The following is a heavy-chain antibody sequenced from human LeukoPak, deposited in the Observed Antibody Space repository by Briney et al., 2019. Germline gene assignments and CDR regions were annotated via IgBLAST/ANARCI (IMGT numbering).Heavy chain of an antibody. CDR3: SRLSHVAGAPKVSWFDP. Sequence: SGTLSLTCTVSGYSISDGWVWGMIRQPPGKGLEWIGSIYRSGTTYYNPSLKSRVTMSVDTSNNQFSLKLTSVTAADTAMYYCSRLSHVAGAPKVSWFDPWGQGTLVTVSS. CDR1: GYSISDGWV. V-gene: IGHV4-38-2*02. J-gene: IGHJ5*02. D-gene: IGHD1-26*01. CDR2: IYRSGTT.